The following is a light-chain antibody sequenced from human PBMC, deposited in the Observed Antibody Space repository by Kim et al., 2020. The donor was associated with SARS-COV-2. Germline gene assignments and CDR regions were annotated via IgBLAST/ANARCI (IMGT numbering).Light chain of an antibody. CDR2: WAS. CDR1: QSVLFSSNNKNY. Sequence: DIVMTQSPDSLAVPLGERATINCKSSQSVLFSSNNKNYLAWYQQKPGQSPKLLIYWASTRESGVPDRFSGSGSGTDFTLTISRLQAEDVAVYYCQQYYSTLWTFGQGTKVDIK. J-gene: IGKJ1*01. CDR3: QQYYSTLWT. V-gene: IGKV4-1*01.